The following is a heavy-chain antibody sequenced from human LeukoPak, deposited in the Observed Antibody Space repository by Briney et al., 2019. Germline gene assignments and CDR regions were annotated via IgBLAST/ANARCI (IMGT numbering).Heavy chain of an antibody. J-gene: IGHJ4*02. CDR1: GFTFSSYS. D-gene: IGHD3-22*01. Sequence: SGGSLRLSCAASGFTFSSYSMNWVRQAPGKGLEWVSSISSSSSYIYYADSVKGRFTISRDNAKNSLYLQMNSLRAEDTAVYYCARDYGIVVVPEGFDYWGQGTLVTVSS. CDR2: ISSSSSYI. CDR3: ARDYGIVVVPEGFDY. V-gene: IGHV3-21*01.